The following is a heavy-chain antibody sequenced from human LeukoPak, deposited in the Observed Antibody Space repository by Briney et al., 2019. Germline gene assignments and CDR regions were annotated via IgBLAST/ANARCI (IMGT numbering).Heavy chain of an antibody. CDR2: ISRIGDRT. V-gene: IGHV3-23*01. CDR1: GFTFTNYA. J-gene: IGHJ5*02. Sequence: PGGSLRLSCTASGFTFTNYAMSWVRQAPGKGLEWVSGISRIGDRTYYADSVKGRFTISRDNSKNTLHLQMNSLTAEDTAVYYCANLVYSPTSWGQGTLVTVSS. CDR3: ANLVYSPTS. D-gene: IGHD2/OR15-2a*01.